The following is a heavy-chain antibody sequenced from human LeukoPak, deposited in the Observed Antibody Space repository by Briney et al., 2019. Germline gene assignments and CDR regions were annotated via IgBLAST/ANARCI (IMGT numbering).Heavy chain of an antibody. V-gene: IGHV3-23*01. J-gene: IGHJ4*02. CDR2: TTGSGGGT. CDR3: AKVGNLAVAGTAYFDY. D-gene: IGHD6-19*01. Sequence: PGGSLRLSCAASGFTFRNYAMSWVRQAPGKGLEWVSATTGSGGGTYYYADSVKGRFTISRDNSKNTLYLQMNSLRAEDTAVYYCAKVGNLAVAGTAYFDYWGQGTLVTVSS. CDR1: GFTFRNYA.